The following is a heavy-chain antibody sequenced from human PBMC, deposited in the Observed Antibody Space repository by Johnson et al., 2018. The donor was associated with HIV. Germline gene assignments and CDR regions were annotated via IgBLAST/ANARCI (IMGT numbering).Heavy chain of an antibody. Sequence: VLLVESGGGLVKPGGSLRLSCVASGFTFSDYYMTWIRQAPGKGLEWVSYISGSDIIYSADSVQGRFTVSRDNAKNSLYLQMNSVRAEDTALYYCAKDMGGVVVMLDNAFDIWGQGTMVTVSS. CDR2: ISGSDII. D-gene: IGHD2-15*01. J-gene: IGHJ3*02. CDR3: AKDMGGVVVMLDNAFDI. V-gene: IGHV3-11*01. CDR1: GFTFSDYY.